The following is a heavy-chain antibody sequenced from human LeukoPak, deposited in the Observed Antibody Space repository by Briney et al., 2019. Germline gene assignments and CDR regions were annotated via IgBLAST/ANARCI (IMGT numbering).Heavy chain of an antibody. D-gene: IGHD3-22*01. CDR1: GYTFTGYY. V-gene: IGHV1-2*02. J-gene: IGHJ4*02. CDR3: ARDSGDYYDSSGPGY. CDR2: INPNSGGT. Sequence: SVKVSCKASGYTFTGYYMHWVRQAPGQGLEWMGWINPNSGGTNYAQKFQGRVTMTRDTSISTAYMELSRLRSDDTAVYYCARDSGDYYDSSGPGYWGQGTLVTVSS.